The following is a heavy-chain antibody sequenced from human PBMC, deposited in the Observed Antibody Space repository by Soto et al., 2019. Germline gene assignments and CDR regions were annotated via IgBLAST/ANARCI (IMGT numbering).Heavy chain of an antibody. Sequence: PSETLSLTCAVHGGSFSGYYWSWIRQPPGKGLEWIGEINHSGSTNYNPSLKSRVTISVDTSKNQFSLKLSSVTAADTAVYYCARASPSYSSSWYPYWGQGTLVTVSS. J-gene: IGHJ4*02. CDR2: INHSGST. CDR1: GGSFSGYY. D-gene: IGHD6-13*01. V-gene: IGHV4-34*01. CDR3: ARASPSYSSSWYPY.